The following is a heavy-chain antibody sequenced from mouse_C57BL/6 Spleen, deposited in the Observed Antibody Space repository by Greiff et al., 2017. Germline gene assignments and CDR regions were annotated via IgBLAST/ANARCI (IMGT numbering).Heavy chain of an antibody. V-gene: IGHV3-6*01. J-gene: IGHJ4*01. CDR1: GYSINSGYY. D-gene: IGHD1-1*01. CDR2: ISYDGSN. CDR3: SRDYYGSLYAMDY. Sequence: EVKLQESGPGLVKPSQSLSLTCSVTGYSINSGYYWNWIRQFPGNKLEWMGYISYDGSNNYNPSLKNRISITRDTSKNQFFLKLNSVTTEDTATYYCSRDYYGSLYAMDYWGQGTSVTVSS.